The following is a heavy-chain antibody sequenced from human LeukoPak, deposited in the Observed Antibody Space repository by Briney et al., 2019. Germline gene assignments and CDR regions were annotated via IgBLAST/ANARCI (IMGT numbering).Heavy chain of an antibody. J-gene: IGHJ3*02. CDR1: GFTFSSYS. CDR2: ISSSSSYI. CDR3: ARARGNSLDDAFDI. D-gene: IGHD4-23*01. V-gene: IGHV3-21*01. Sequence: GGSLRLSCAASGFTFSSYSMNWVRQAPGKGLEWVSSISSSSSYIYYADSVKGRFTISRDNAKNSLYLQMNSLRAEDTAVYYCARARGNSLDDAFDIWGPGTMVTVSS.